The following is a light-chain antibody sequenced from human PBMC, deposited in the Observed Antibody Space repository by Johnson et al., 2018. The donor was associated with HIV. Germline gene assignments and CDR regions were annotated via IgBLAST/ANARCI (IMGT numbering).Light chain of an antibody. Sequence: QPPSVSAAPGQKVTISCSGSSSKIGNNYVSWYQQLPGTAPKLLIYENNKRPSGIPDRFSGSKSGTSATLDITGLQTGDEADYYCGTWDSSLSAGGVFGTGTKVTVL. CDR1: SSKIGNNY. V-gene: IGLV1-51*02. CDR2: ENN. CDR3: GTWDSSLSAGGV. J-gene: IGLJ1*01.